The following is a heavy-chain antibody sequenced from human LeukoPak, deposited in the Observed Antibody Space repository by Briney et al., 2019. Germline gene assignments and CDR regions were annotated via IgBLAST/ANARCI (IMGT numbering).Heavy chain of an antibody. D-gene: IGHD5-24*01. J-gene: IGHJ4*02. CDR3: ARDMSRDGYNQD. CDR2: IIPILGIA. CDR1: GGTFSSYS. V-gene: IGHV1-69*04. Sequence: SVKVSCKASGGTFSSYSISWVRQAPGQGLEWMGRIIPILGIANYAQKFQGRVTITADKSTSTAYMELSSMRSEDTAVYYCARDMSRDGYNQDWGQGTLVTVSS.